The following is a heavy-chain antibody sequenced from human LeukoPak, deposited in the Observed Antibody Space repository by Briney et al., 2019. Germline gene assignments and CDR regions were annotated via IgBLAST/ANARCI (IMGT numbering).Heavy chain of an antibody. CDR3: AKNFPSFYYDSSGHK. J-gene: IGHJ4*02. V-gene: IGHV3-23*01. Sequence: GGSLRLSCAASGFTFSSYVMHWVRQAPGKGLEWVSVICGSGDSTYYADSVKGRFTISRDNSKNTLFLQMNGLRAEDTAVYYCAKNFPSFYYDSSGHKWGQGTLVTVSS. CDR1: GFTFSSYV. CDR2: ICGSGDST. D-gene: IGHD3-22*01.